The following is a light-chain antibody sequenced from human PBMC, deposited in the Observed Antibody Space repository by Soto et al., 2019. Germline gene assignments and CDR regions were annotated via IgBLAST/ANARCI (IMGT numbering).Light chain of an antibody. CDR3: QHYMNYAT. CDR1: QSISTW. Sequence: DIQMTQSPSTLSAYVGDRVTFTCRASQSISTWLVWYQQKPGKAPKLLIYDASSLQSDVPSRFSGSGSGTEFTLTILDLQTYDFASYYCQHYMNYATFGQGTKVEIK. V-gene: IGKV1-5*01. CDR2: DAS. J-gene: IGKJ1*01.